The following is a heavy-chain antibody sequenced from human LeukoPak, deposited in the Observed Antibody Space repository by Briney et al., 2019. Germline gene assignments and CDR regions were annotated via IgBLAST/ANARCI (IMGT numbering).Heavy chain of an antibody. J-gene: IGHJ6*03. CDR3: ARDRGVDFWSGWAYYYYYMDV. Sequence: SETLSLTCTVSGYSISSGYYWGWIRQPPGKGLEWIGSIYHSGSTYYNPSLKSRVTISVDTSKNQFSLKLSSATAADTAVYYCARDRGVDFWSGWAYYYYYMDVWGKGTTVTVSS. V-gene: IGHV4-38-2*02. CDR2: IYHSGST. CDR1: GYSISSGYY. D-gene: IGHD3-3*01.